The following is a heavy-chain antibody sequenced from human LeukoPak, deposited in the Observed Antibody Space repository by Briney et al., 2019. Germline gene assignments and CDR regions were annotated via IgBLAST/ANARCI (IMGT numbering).Heavy chain of an antibody. CDR1: GFTFSTSW. J-gene: IGHJ4*02. CDR3: AKNSGWFRFDY. V-gene: IGHV3-7*03. CDR2: IKQDGSDK. D-gene: IGHD6-13*01. Sequence: GGSLRLSCAASGFTFSTSWMTWVRQAPGKGLEWVANIKQDGSDKYYMDSVKGRFTISRDNAKNSLYLQMNSLRAEDTAVYYCAKNSGWFRFDYWGQGTLVTVSS.